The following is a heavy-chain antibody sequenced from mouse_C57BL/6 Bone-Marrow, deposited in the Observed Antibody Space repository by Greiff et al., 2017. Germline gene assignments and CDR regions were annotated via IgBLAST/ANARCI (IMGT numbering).Heavy chain of an antibody. CDR3: AREPIYYGYDGYAMDY. Sequence: EVQLQQSGPELVKPGASVKIPCKASGYTFTDYTMAWVKQSHGKSLEWIGDITPNSGGTIYNQKFKGKATLTVDKSSSTAYMELRSLTSEDTAVYYCAREPIYYGYDGYAMDYWGQGTTVTVSS. CDR1: GYTFTDYT. D-gene: IGHD2-2*01. CDR2: ITPNSGGT. J-gene: IGHJ4*01. V-gene: IGHV1-18*01.